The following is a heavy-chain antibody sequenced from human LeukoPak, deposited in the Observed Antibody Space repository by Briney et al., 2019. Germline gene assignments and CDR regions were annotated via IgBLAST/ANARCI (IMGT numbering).Heavy chain of an antibody. CDR1: GDFISIYY. V-gene: IGHV4-59*01. J-gene: IGHJ3*02. Sequence: SDTLSLTCTLSGDFISIYYWRWMRPPPGGRLECVGYIYYIASTNYNPSLKSRVTISVDTSKNQFSLKLGSVTAADTAVYYCARDYAFDIWGQGTMVTVSS. CDR3: ARDYAFDI. CDR2: IYYIAST.